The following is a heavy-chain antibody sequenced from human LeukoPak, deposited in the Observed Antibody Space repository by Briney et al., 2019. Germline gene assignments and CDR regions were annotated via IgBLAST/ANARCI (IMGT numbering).Heavy chain of an antibody. CDR2: IDPRDSYT. Sequence: ESLKISCKGSGYSFTNDYINWVRQMPGKGLEWMGRIDPRDSYTDYSPSFQGQVTISADKSISTAYLQWSSLKASDTAMYYCARRAHSYDYVWGSYRLDAFDIWGQGTMVTVSS. V-gene: IGHV5-10-1*04. CDR1: GYSFTNDY. D-gene: IGHD3-16*02. J-gene: IGHJ3*02. CDR3: ARRAHSYDYVWGSYRLDAFDI.